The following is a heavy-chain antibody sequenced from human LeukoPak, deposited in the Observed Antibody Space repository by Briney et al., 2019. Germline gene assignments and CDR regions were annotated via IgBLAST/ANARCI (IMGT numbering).Heavy chain of an antibody. D-gene: IGHD6-13*01. CDR1: GFTFSNYN. Sequence: GGSLRLSCAASGFTFSNYNMNWVRQAPGKGLEWVSSISSGSTSIYYADSVRGRFTISRDNSKNTLYLQMNSLRAEDTAVYYCAKTYSSSRAHYYYYYYMGVWGKGTTVTISS. CDR3: AKTYSSSRAHYYYYYYMGV. J-gene: IGHJ6*03. V-gene: IGHV3-21*04. CDR2: ISSGSTSI.